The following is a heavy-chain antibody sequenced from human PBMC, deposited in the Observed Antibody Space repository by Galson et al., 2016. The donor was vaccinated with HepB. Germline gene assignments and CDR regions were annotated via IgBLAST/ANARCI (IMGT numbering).Heavy chain of an antibody. CDR1: GFTFNKDG. CDR3: AKGWVEWLVQDHFDH. D-gene: IGHD6-19*01. Sequence: ALRLSCAASGFTFNKDGMHWVRQAPDKGLEGVAVISYDGRNEYYGDSVKGRFAISRDDSKNSVYLQINSLRAEDTAVYYCAKGWVEWLVQDHFDHWGQGTLVTVSP. J-gene: IGHJ4*02. V-gene: IGHV3-30*18. CDR2: ISYDGRNE.